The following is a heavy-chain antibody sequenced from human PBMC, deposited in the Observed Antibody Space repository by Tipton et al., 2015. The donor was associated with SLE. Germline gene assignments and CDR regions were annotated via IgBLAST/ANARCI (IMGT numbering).Heavy chain of an antibody. CDR3: ARASVKSIAALFDY. CDR1: GGSISSSSYY. J-gene: IGHJ4*02. V-gene: IGHV4-39*07. Sequence: LRLSCTVSGGSISSSSYYWGWIRQPPGKGLEWIGSIYYSGSTYYNPSLKSRVTISVDTSKNQFSLKLSSVTAADTAVYYCARASVKSIAALFDYWGQGTLVTVSS. CDR2: IYYSGST. D-gene: IGHD6-13*01.